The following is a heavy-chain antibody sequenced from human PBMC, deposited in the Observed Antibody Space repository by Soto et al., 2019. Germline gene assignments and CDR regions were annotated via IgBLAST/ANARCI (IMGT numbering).Heavy chain of an antibody. V-gene: IGHV2-5*02. CDR1: GFSLSSTRVA. CDR2: IYWDDDK. D-gene: IGHD6-19*01. Sequence: QITLKESGPTLVKPTQTLTLTCTFSGFSLSSTRVAVGWIRQPPGKALEWLALIYWDDDKRYSPFLKSRLTNTKHTSKNQVVLTMTNMDPVDTATYYCAHSVVAGLGYYFDYWGQGTLVTVSS. J-gene: IGHJ4*02. CDR3: AHSVVAGLGYYFDY.